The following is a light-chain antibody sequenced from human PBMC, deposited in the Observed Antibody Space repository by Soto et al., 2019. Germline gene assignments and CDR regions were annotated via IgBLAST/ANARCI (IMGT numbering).Light chain of an antibody. CDR1: SSDIGGYNY. CDR3: SSYTSSSTYVV. J-gene: IGLJ2*01. Sequence: QSALTQPASVSGSPGQSITISCTGTSSDIGGYNYVSWYQQYPGKAPKLMIYDVSNRPSGVSNRFSGSKSGNTASLTISGLQAEDEADYYCSSYTSSSTYVVFGGGTMLTVL. V-gene: IGLV2-14*01. CDR2: DVS.